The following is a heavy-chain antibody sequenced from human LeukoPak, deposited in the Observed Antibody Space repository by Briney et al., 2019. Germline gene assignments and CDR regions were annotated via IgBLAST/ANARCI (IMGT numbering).Heavy chain of an antibody. Sequence: GGSLRLSCAASGFTFSSYAMSWVRQAPGKGLEWVSAISGSGGSTHYADSVKDRFTISRDNSKNTLYLQMNSLRAEDTAVYYCAKEAGEYSSSYNWFDPWGQGTLVTVSS. J-gene: IGHJ5*02. CDR3: AKEAGEYSSSYNWFDP. CDR2: ISGSGGST. D-gene: IGHD6-6*01. CDR1: GFTFSSYA. V-gene: IGHV3-23*01.